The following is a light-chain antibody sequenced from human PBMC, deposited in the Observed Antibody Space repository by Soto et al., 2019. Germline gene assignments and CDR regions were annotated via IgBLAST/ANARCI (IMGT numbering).Light chain of an antibody. J-gene: IGKJ1*01. V-gene: IGKV1-39*01. CDR3: QQTYNPPLT. CDR1: QNVRIY. CDR2: GAS. Sequence: DRVTITSMSSQNVRIYDNWVQQQPVKGPNLLIYGASSFXSRVPSRFSASRSATDFTLTINSLQPEDFAVYYCQQTYNPPLTFGQG.